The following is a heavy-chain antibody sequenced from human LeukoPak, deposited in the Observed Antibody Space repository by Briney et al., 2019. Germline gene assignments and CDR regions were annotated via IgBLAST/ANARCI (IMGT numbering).Heavy chain of an antibody. CDR2: INPNSGGT. CDR3: ARGARHWGQGTLVMSH. Sequence: ASVRVSCKASGYTFTGYYMHWVRQAPGQGLEWMGWINPNSGGTNYAQKFQGRVTMTRDTSISTAYMELSRLRSDDTAVYYCARGARHWGQGTLVMSHWGQGILVTVSS. CDR1: GYTFTGYY. V-gene: IGHV1-2*02. D-gene: IGHD6-6*01. J-gene: IGHJ4*02.